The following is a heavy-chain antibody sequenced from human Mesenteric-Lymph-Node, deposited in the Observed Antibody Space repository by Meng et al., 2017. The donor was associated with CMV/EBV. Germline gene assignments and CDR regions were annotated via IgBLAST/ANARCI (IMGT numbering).Heavy chain of an antibody. Sequence: GESLKISCATSGFTFSNFAMSWVRQTPGKGPEWISVIYSDGRSTNYADSVKGRLTISRDNAQKTLYLQMNNLRAEDTALYYCAKEDSSGWYRTFESWGQGTLVTVSS. CDR1: GFTFSNFA. J-gene: IGHJ4*02. D-gene: IGHD6-19*01. CDR3: AKEDSSGWYRTFES. CDR2: IYSDGRST. V-gene: IGHV3-23*03.